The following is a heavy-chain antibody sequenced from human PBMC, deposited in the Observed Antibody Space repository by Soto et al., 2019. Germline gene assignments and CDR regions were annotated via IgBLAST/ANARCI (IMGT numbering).Heavy chain of an antibody. CDR1: GGSVSSGSHS. J-gene: IGHJ6*02. V-gene: IGHV4-61*01. Sequence: SETRSITCTVSGGSVSSGSHSWRWIRQPPGKGLEWIGQIYYSGSTLYNPSLKSRVTISVDTSKNQCSLELSSVTAADTAVYYCARDFFGGDCSDDYYYSAMDVWGERITVTVSS. CDR2: IYYSGST. D-gene: IGHD2-21*02. CDR3: ARDFFGGDCSDDYYYSAMDV.